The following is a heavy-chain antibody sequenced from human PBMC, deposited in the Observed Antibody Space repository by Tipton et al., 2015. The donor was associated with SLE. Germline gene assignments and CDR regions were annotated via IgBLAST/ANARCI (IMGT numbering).Heavy chain of an antibody. CDR3: ARDRVTYFDL. CDR1: GDSIGSHY. J-gene: IGHJ2*01. Sequence: TLSLTCTVSGDSIGSHYWSWIRQPPGRGLEWFGYIFHTGSTSYNPSLRSRVTISVDTSKNQVSLKLSSVSAADTAAYSCARDRVTYFDLWGRGTLVTVSS. V-gene: IGHV4-4*08. D-gene: IGHD2-21*02. CDR2: IFHTGST.